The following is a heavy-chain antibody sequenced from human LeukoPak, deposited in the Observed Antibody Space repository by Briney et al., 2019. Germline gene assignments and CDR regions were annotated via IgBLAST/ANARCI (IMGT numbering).Heavy chain of an antibody. V-gene: IGHV4-39*01. CDR1: GGSISSGSYY. CDR2: IYYSGST. CDR3: ARDYGGNGIDY. D-gene: IGHD4-23*01. J-gene: IGHJ4*02. Sequence: SETLSLTCTVSGGSISSGSYYWGWIRQPPGKGLEWIGSIYYSGSTYYNPSLKSRVTISADTSKNQLSLKLSSVTAADTAVYYCARDYGGNGIDYWGQGTLVTVSS.